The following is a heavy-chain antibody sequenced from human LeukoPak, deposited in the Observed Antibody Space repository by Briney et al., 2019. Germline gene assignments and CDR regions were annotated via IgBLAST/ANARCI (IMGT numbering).Heavy chain of an antibody. V-gene: IGHV1-46*03. D-gene: IGHD1/OR15-1a*01. Sequence: ASVKVSCKASGYTFTSYYMHWVRQAPGQGLEWMGIINPSGGSTSYAQEFQGRVTMTRDTSTSTVYMELSSLRSEDTAVYYCGRIAINANNGMDVWGQGTTVTVSS. CDR2: INPSGGST. J-gene: IGHJ6*02. CDR3: GRIAINANNGMDV. CDR1: GYTFTSYY.